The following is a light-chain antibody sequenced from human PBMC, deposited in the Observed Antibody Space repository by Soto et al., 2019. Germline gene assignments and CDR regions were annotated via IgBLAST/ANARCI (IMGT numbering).Light chain of an antibody. J-gene: IGLJ2*01. CDR2: EGS. Sequence: QSALTQPASVSGSPGQSITISCTGTSSDVAIYNLVSWYQQHPGKAPKLMIYEGSKRPSGVSNRFSGSKSGNTASLTISGLQADDEADYYCCLYGGMVFGGGTKVTVL. CDR1: SSDVAIYNL. CDR3: CLYGGMV. V-gene: IGLV2-23*01.